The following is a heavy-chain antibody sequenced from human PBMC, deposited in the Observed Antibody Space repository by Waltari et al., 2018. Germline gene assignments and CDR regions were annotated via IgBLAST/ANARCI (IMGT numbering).Heavy chain of an antibody. D-gene: IGHD3-10*01. V-gene: IGHV4-39*01. CDR1: GGSISGAYY. CDR3: ARHRGVHTGFPGLDP. CDR2: VSSGGNT. Sequence: QLQLQESGPGLVKPSEPLSLICTVPGGSISGAYYWDGIRQSPGTGLEWIGDVSSGGNTNYNPSLKGRVTISTDTSKNQFSLRLRSVTAADTAVYYCARHRGVHTGFPGLDPWGQGTLVTVSS. J-gene: IGHJ5*02.